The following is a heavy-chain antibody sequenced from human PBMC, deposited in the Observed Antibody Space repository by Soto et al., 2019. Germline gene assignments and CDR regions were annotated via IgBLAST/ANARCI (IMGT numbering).Heavy chain of an antibody. Sequence: GGSLRLSCAASGFTFSSYAMSWVRQAPGKGLEWVSAISGSGGSTYYADSVKGRFTISRDNSKNTLYLQMNSLRAEDTAVYYCAKGPPLLWFGELSYSYYMDVWGKGTTVTVSS. D-gene: IGHD3-10*01. CDR1: GFTFSSYA. V-gene: IGHV3-23*01. CDR2: ISGSGGST. CDR3: AKGPPLLWFGELSYSYYMDV. J-gene: IGHJ6*03.